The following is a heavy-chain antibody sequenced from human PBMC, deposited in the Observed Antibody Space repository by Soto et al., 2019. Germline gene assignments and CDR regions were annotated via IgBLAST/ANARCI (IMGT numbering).Heavy chain of an antibody. V-gene: IGHV3-64D*06. J-gene: IGHJ6*02. CDR2: ISSNGGST. Sequence: GGSLRLSCAASEFTFSSYAMHWVRQAPGKGLEYVSAISSNGGSTYYADSVKGRFTISRDNSKNTLYLQMSSLRAEDTAVYYCVKGKVYYYGMDVWGQGTTVTVSS. CDR1: EFTFSSYA. CDR3: VKGKVYYYGMDV.